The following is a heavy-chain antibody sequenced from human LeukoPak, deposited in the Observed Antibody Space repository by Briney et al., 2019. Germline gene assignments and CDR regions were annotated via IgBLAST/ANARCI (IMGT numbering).Heavy chain of an antibody. J-gene: IGHJ6*02. D-gene: IGHD3-10*01. CDR2: ISGSGGST. V-gene: IGHV3-23*01. CDR3: AKVLRPYADHYYDGMDV. CDR1: GFTFSSYA. Sequence: GGSLRLSCAASGFTFSSYAMSWVRQAPGKGLEWVSAISGSGGSTYYADSVKGRFTISRDNSKNTLYLQMNSLRAEDTAVYFCAKVLRPYADHYYDGMDVWGQGTTVTVSS.